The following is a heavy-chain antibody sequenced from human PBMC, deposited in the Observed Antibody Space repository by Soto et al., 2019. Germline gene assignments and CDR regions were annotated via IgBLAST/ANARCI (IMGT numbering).Heavy chain of an antibody. J-gene: IGHJ2*01. V-gene: IGHV1-69*05. CDR3: ARDGDHRGLLAFPARRSSDL. CDR2: INPIFGKA. Sequence: SVKVSCKASGGTFSRYSITWVRQAPGQGLEWIGRINPIFGKASYAQKFQGRVTITRDASTSTAYMELNSLRSEDTAVYYCARDGDHRGLLAFPARRSSDL. D-gene: IGHD1-1*01. CDR1: GGTFSRYS.